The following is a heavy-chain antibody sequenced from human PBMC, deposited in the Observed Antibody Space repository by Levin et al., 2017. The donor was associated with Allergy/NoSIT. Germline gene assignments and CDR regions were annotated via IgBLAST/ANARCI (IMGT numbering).Heavy chain of an antibody. CDR2: INPNSGGT. CDR1: GYTFTGYF. Sequence: ASVKVSCRASGYTFTGYFMHWVRQAPGQGLEWMGWINPNSGGTNYAQKFQGRVTMTRDTSISTAYMELSRLRSDDTAVYYCARDYGDYNNWFDPWGQGTLVTVSS. CDR3: ARDYGDYNNWFDP. D-gene: IGHD4-17*01. J-gene: IGHJ5*02. V-gene: IGHV1-2*02.